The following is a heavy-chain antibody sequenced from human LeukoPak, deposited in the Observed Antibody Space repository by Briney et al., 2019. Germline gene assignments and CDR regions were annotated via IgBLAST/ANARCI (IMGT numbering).Heavy chain of an antibody. Sequence: HPGGSLRLSCAAYRFTFSCYGMHRVRQAPGKGLEWVAVIWYDGSNKYYADSVKGRFTISRDNSKNKLYLQMNSLRAEDTAVYYCAKDRVPGGYYDFWSGYYSDFDYWGQGTLVTVSS. CDR1: RFTFSCYG. V-gene: IGHV3-33*06. CDR3: AKDRVPGGYYDFWSGYYSDFDY. D-gene: IGHD3-3*01. J-gene: IGHJ4*02. CDR2: IWYDGSNK.